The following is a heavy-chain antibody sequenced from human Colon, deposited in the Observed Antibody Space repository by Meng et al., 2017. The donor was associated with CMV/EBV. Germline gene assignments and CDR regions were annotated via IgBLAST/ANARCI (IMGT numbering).Heavy chain of an antibody. CDR3: AHLYDFRTGSLDYFDY. CDR2: IYWNDDK. D-gene: IGHD3-3*01. CDR1: FSLSTIGVG. Sequence: FSLSTIGVGVGWIRQPPGKALEWLALIYWNDDKRYNPSLKSRLTITKDTSKNQVVLTMTNMDPVDTATYYCAHLYDFRTGSLDYFDYWGQGTLVTVSS. V-gene: IGHV2-5*01. J-gene: IGHJ4*02.